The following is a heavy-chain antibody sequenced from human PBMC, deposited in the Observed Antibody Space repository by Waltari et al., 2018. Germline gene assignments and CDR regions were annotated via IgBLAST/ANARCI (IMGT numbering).Heavy chain of an antibody. CDR2: VQRSGKT. D-gene: IGHD2-15*01. CDR1: GDSMIDADW. V-gene: IGHV4-4*02. CDR3: ARDRGRGLYLDS. J-gene: IGHJ4*02. Sequence: QLRLHQSGPGLLMPSETLSLSCAISGDSMIDADWWRWVRQPPGKGPEGIGQVQRSGKTTSDPSFASRVIISVDTSTLQFSLRLASATAADTAVYYCARDRGRGLYLDSWGQGTLVTVSP.